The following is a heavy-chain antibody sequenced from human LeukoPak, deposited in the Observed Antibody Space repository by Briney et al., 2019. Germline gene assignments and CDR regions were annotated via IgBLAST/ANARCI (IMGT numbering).Heavy chain of an antibody. V-gene: IGHV4-39*07. D-gene: IGHD1-26*01. CDR2: IYYSGST. Sequence: PSETLSLTCTVSGGSISSSSYYWGWIRQPPGKGLEWIGSIYYSGSTNYNPSLKTRVTISADTSKNQFSLKLSSMTAADTAVYYCARRPLNSGSYDGLSGLDYWGQGTLVTVSS. CDR1: GGSISSSSYY. CDR3: ARRPLNSGSYDGLSGLDY. J-gene: IGHJ4*02.